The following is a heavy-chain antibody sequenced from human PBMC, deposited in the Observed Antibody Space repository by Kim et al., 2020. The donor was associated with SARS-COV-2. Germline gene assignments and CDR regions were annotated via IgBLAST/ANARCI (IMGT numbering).Heavy chain of an antibody. CDR3: AKRIRGGGTWYNFAY. V-gene: IGHV3-23*01. Sequence: GGSLRLSCAASGFTFSNYVMTWVRQAPGKGLEWVSSITGSGVSAYYAAAVKGRFTISRDNSKNTLYLHISSLRVEDSAVYYCAKRIRGGGTWYNFAYWGQGAQVTVTS. J-gene: IGHJ4*02. D-gene: IGHD6-13*01. CDR2: ITGSGVSA. CDR1: GFTFSNYV.